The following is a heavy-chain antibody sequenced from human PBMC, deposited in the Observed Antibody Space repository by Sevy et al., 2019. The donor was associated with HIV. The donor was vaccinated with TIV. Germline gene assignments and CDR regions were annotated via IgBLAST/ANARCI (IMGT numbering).Heavy chain of an antibody. CDR3: ARVRYDSALYYFDY. V-gene: IGHV3-11*06. CDR1: GFIFSDYY. CDR2: ISTRSTYT. Sequence: GGPLRLSCAASGFIFSDYYMSWIRQAPGKGLEWLSYISTRSTYTNYADSVKGRFTISRDNAKNSLYLQMNSLRVEDTAVYYCARVRYDSALYYFDYWGQGTLVTVSS. D-gene: IGHD6-19*01. J-gene: IGHJ4*02.